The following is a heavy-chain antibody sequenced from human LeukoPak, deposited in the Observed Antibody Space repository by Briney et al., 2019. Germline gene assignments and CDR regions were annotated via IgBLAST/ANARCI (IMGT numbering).Heavy chain of an antibody. CDR3: ARAGDGEIFDY. J-gene: IGHJ4*02. Sequence: SETLSLTCAVYGGSFSGYYWSWIRQPPGKGLEWIGEINHSGSTNYNPSLKSRVTIPVDTSKNQFSLKLSSVTAADTAVYYCARAGDGEIFDYWGQGTLVTVSS. V-gene: IGHV4-34*01. CDR2: INHSGST. D-gene: IGHD4-17*01. CDR1: GGSFSGYY.